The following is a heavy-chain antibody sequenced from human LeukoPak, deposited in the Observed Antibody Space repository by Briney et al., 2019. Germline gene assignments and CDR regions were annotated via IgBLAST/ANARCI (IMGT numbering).Heavy chain of an antibody. CDR2: ISSSSSYI. CDR3: ARAGTVEYYYYMDV. CDR1: GFTFSSYN. D-gene: IGHD4-23*01. Sequence: PGGSLRLSCAASGFTFSSYNMNWVRQAPGKGLEWVSSISSSSSYIYYADSVKGRFTISRDNAKNSLYLQMNSLRAEDTAVYYCARAGTVEYYYYMDVWGKGTTVTVSS. J-gene: IGHJ6*03. V-gene: IGHV3-21*01.